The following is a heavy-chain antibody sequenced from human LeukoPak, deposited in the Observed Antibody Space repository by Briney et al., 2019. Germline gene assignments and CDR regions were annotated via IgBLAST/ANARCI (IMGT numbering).Heavy chain of an antibody. CDR1: GFTFGSYA. CDR2: ISYDGSNK. D-gene: IGHD1-26*01. Sequence: GGSLRLSCATSGFTFGSYAMHWVRQAPGKGLEWVAVISYDGSNKYYADSVKGRFTISRDNSKNTLYLQMNSLRAEDTAVYYCARVMWDHYYCMDVWGKGTTVTVSS. V-gene: IGHV3-30-3*01. J-gene: IGHJ6*03. CDR3: ARVMWDHYYCMDV.